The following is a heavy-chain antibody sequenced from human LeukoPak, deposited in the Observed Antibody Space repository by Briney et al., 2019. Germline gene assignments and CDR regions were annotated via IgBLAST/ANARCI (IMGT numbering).Heavy chain of an antibody. V-gene: IGHV1-18*01. CDR1: GYTFTSYV. Sequence: ASVKVSCKASGYTFTSYVITWVRQAPGQGLEWMGWISAYNGNTNYAQNLQGRVTMTTDTSTSTAYMELSRLRSDDTAVYYCASPLLDEPFDYWGQGTLVTVSS. J-gene: IGHJ4*02. D-gene: IGHD2-21*01. CDR3: ASPLLDEPFDY. CDR2: ISAYNGNT.